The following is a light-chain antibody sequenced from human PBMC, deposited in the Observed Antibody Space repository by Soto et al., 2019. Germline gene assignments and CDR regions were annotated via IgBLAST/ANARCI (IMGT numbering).Light chain of an antibody. CDR3: KQYKEWPPFT. J-gene: IGKJ5*01. V-gene: IGKV3-15*01. CDR2: GAS. Sequence: EIVLTQSPGALSLSPGERATLSCRASQSVSNKVAWYQQKPGQAPSLLILGASTRATGVPARFSGSGSGTEFTLSISSLQSEDFAVYYCKQYKEWPPFTFGQGTRLEIK. CDR1: QSVSNK.